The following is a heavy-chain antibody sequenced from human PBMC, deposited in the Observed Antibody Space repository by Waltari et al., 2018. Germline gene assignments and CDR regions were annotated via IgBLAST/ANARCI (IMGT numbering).Heavy chain of an antibody. Sequence: QLQLQESVPGLVKPSETLSLTCAVPGGSISDSYYWNWLRQPPGKGLEWIGNIYGNSARTYYNPSLKSRVTISKDTSKNQFFLKLSSVTAADTAVYYCARDLQFRYWGQGVLVTVSS. D-gene: IGHD1-1*01. V-gene: IGHV4-39*07. J-gene: IGHJ4*02. CDR1: GGSISDSYY. CDR3: ARDLQFRY. CDR2: IYGNSART.